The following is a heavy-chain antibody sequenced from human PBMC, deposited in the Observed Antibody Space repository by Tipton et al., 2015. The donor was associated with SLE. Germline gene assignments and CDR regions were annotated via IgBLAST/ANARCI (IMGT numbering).Heavy chain of an antibody. D-gene: IGHD2-21*01. CDR3: AKDVQEVWWPKGDAFDI. Sequence: GSLRLSCVVSGFTFSRYWMSWVRQAPGKGLEWVANINQDGSEKYHVDSVKGRFTISRDNAKNSLDLQMNSLRAEDTAVYYCAKDVQEVWWPKGDAFDIWGQGTMVTVSS. J-gene: IGHJ3*02. CDR1: GFTFSRYW. CDR2: INQDGSEK. V-gene: IGHV3-7*01.